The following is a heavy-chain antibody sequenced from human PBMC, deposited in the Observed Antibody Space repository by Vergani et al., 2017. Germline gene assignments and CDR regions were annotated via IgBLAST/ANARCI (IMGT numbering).Heavy chain of an antibody. CDR3: ARGGVVVLPRYFDY. V-gene: IGHV4-38-2*02. D-gene: IGHD3-22*01. Sequence: QVQLQESGPGLVKPPGTLSLTCTVSADSITSSKYWGWIRQPPGKGLEWIAHFYHSGSTYYRESLKSRVTISSDTSKNQFSLKLSSVTAADTAVYYCARGGVVVLPRYFDYWGQGTLVTVSS. CDR2: FYHSGST. CDR1: ADSITSSKY. J-gene: IGHJ4*02.